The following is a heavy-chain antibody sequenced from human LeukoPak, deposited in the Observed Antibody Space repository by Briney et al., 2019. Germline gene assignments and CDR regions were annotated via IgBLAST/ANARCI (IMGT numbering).Heavy chain of an antibody. Sequence: SSGTLSLTCTVSGGSISSYYWSWIRQPAGKGLEWIGRIYNSGSTNYNTNYNPSLSSRVTMSVDTSKNQFSLKLNSVTAADTAVYYCARAIWYGSGTTAFDYWGQGTLVTVSS. J-gene: IGHJ4*02. D-gene: IGHD3-10*01. CDR1: GGSISSYY. CDR2: IYNSGST. CDR3: ARAIWYGSGTTAFDY. V-gene: IGHV4-4*07.